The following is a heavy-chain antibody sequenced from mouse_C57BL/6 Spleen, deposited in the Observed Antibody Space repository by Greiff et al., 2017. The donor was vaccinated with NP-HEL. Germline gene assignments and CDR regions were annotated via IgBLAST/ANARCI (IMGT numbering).Heavy chain of an antibody. CDR3: ARGTSMYYAMDY. V-gene: IGHV1-19*01. Sequence: EVQLQQSGPVLVKPGASVKMSCKASGYTFTDYYMNWVKQSHGKSLEWIGVINPYNGGTSYNQKFKGKATLTVDKSSSTAYMELNSLTSEDSAVYYCARGTSMYYAMDYWGQGTSVTVSS. CDR2: INPYNGGT. CDR1: GYTFTDYY. J-gene: IGHJ4*01. D-gene: IGHD2-10*02.